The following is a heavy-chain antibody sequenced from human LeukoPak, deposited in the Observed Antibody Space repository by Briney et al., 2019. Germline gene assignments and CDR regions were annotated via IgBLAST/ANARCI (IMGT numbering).Heavy chain of an antibody. D-gene: IGHD3-3*01. Sequence: PSETLSLTCTVSGGSISTYYWSWIRQPPGKGLEWIGYIYYSGSTNYNPSLKSRVTMSVDTPKNQFSLSLSSVTAADTAVYYCARTLSITIFGVVIHDAFDIWGQGTMVTVSS. V-gene: IGHV4-59*01. CDR2: IYYSGST. CDR3: ARTLSITIFGVVIHDAFDI. J-gene: IGHJ3*02. CDR1: GGSISTYY.